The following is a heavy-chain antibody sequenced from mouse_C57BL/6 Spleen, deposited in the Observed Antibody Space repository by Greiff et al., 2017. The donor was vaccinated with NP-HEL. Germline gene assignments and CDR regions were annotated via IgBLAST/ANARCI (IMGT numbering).Heavy chain of an antibody. D-gene: IGHD1-1*01. Sequence: QVQLQQPGAELVKPGASVKLSCKASGYTFTSYWMQWVKQRPGQGLEWIGEIDPSDSYTNYNQKFKGKATLTVDTSSSTAYMQLSSLTSEDSAVYYCARPGVGRGFAYWGQGTLGTVSA. CDR2: IDPSDSYT. J-gene: IGHJ3*01. V-gene: IGHV1-50*01. CDR1: GYTFTSYW. CDR3: ARPGVGRGFAY.